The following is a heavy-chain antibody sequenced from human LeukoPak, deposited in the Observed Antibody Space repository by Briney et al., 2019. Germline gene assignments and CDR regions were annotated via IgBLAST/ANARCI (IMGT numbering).Heavy chain of an antibody. CDR3: ARDGSAAAADY. CDR2: ISSSSSYI. Sequence: GGSLRLSCAASGFTFSSYSMDWVRQAPGKGLEWVSSISSSSSYIYYADSVKGRFTISRDNAKNSLYLQMNSLRAEDTAVYYCARDGSAAAADYWGQGTLVTVSS. V-gene: IGHV3-21*01. CDR1: GFTFSSYS. D-gene: IGHD6-13*01. J-gene: IGHJ4*02.